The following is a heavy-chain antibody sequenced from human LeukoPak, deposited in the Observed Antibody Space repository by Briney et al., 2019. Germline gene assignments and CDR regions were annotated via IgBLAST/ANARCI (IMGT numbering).Heavy chain of an antibody. V-gene: IGHV2-5*02. J-gene: IGHJ5*02. CDR1: GFQLSTSGVG. CDR3: AVRGTMGRGVPNWFDP. CDR2: IYWDDDK. Sequence: SGPTLVDSTQTPTLTCTTYGFQLSTSGVGVGWIRQPPGKALEWLALIYWDDDKRYSTSLNSRLTITKDTSKNQVVLTMTKMYSVVTATYYCAVRGTMGRGVPNWFDPWGEGTLVTVSS. D-gene: IGHD3-10*01.